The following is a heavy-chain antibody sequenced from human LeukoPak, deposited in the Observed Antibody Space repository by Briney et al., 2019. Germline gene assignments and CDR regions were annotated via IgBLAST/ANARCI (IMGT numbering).Heavy chain of an antibody. CDR1: GGSISSYY. V-gene: IGHV4-59*01. Sequence: PSETLSLTCTVSGGSISSYYWSWIRQPPGKGLEWIGYIYYSGSTNYNPSLKSRVTISVDTSKNQFSLKLSSVTAADTAVYYCARVTAMVDFDYWGQGTLVTVSS. CDR3: ARVTAMVDFDY. J-gene: IGHJ4*02. D-gene: IGHD5-18*01. CDR2: IYYSGST.